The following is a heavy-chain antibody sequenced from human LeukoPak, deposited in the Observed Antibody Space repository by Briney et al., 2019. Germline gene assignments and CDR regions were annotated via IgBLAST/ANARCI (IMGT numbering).Heavy chain of an antibody. V-gene: IGHV4-38-2*02. CDR2: IYHSGST. CDR3: ARDGRDRPYAFDI. J-gene: IGHJ3*02. D-gene: IGHD1-26*01. Sequence: SETLSLTCTVSGYSISSSYYWGWIRQPPGKGLEWIGSIYHSGSTYYNPSLKSRVTISVDTSKNQFSLKLSSVTAADTAVYYCARDGRDRPYAFDIWGQGTMVTVSS. CDR1: GYSISSSYY.